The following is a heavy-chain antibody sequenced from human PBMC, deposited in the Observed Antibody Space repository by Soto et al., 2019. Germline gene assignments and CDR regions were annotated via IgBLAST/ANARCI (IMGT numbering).Heavy chain of an antibody. CDR2: IYYSGST. D-gene: IGHD1-7*01. V-gene: IGHV4-39*01. J-gene: IGHJ5*02. Sequence: SETLSLTCTVSGGSISSSSYYWGWIRQPPGKGLEWIGSIYYSGSTYYNPSLKSRVTISVDTSKNQFSLKLSSVTAADTAVYYCAKAKTGTPTTYNWFDPWGQGTLVTVSS. CDR1: GGSISSSSYY. CDR3: AKAKTGTPTTYNWFDP.